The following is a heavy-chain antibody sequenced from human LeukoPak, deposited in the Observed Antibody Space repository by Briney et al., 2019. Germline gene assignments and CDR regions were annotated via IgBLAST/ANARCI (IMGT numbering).Heavy chain of an antibody. D-gene: IGHD3-10*01. Sequence: PGGSLRLSCAASGFTFSDYYMSWIRQAPGKGLEWVSYISSSGSTIYYADSVKGRFTISRDNAKNSLYLQVNSLRAEDAAVYYCARARPPYYYGSGSYYFDYWGQGTLVTVSS. V-gene: IGHV3-11*01. CDR3: ARARPPYYYGSGSYYFDY. J-gene: IGHJ4*02. CDR1: GFTFSDYY. CDR2: ISSSGSTI.